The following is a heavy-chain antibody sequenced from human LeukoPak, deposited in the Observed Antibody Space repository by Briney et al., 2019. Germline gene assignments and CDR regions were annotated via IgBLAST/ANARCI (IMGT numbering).Heavy chain of an antibody. V-gene: IGHV1-18*01. CDR3: ARDQATERYISSWYEDY. Sequence: ASVRVSCKASGYTFTSYGISWVRQAPGQGLEWMGWISAYNGNTNYAQKLQGRFTMTTDTSTSTAYMELRSLRSDDTAVYYCARDQATERYISSWYEDYWGQGTLVTVSS. CDR2: ISAYNGNT. D-gene: IGHD6-13*01. CDR1: GYTFTSYG. J-gene: IGHJ4*02.